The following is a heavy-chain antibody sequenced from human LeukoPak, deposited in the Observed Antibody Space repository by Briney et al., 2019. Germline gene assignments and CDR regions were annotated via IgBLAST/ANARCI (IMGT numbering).Heavy chain of an antibody. CDR3: AKEATVSTYYYYYYMDV. Sequence: PGRSLRLSCAASGFTFSSYGMHWVRQAPGKGLEWVAVIWYDGSNKYYADSVKGRFTISRDNPKNTLYLQMNSLRAEDTAVYYCAKEATVSTYYYYYYMDVWGKGTTVTVSS. D-gene: IGHD4-17*01. CDR1: GFTFSSYG. V-gene: IGHV3-33*06. J-gene: IGHJ6*03. CDR2: IWYDGSNK.